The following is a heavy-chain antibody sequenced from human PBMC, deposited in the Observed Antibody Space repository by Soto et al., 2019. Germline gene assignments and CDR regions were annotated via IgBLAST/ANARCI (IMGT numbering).Heavy chain of an antibody. CDR2: ISSSSSTI. V-gene: IGHV3-48*01. J-gene: IGHJ6*03. CDR3: ARGGYDFWSGYYSKYYYYMDV. CDR1: GFTFSSYS. D-gene: IGHD3-3*01. Sequence: GGSLRLSCAASGFTFSSYSMNWVRQAPGKGLEWVSYISSSSSTIYYADSVKGRFTISRDNAKNSLYLQMNSLRAEDTAVYYCARGGYDFWSGYYSKYYYYMDVWGKGTTVTVSS.